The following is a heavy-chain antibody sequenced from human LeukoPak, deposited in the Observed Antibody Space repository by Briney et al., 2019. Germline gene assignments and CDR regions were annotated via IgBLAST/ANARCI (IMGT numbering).Heavy chain of an antibody. Sequence: PSETLSLTCTVSGVSISSYYWSWIRQPPGRGLEWIGYIYYSGSTNYNPSLKSRVTISVDTSKNQFSLKLSSVTAADTAVYYCARIRYYYGSGYYFDYWGQGTLVTVSS. CDR1: GVSISSYY. CDR3: ARIRYYYGSGYYFDY. D-gene: IGHD3-10*01. V-gene: IGHV4-59*01. CDR2: IYYSGST. J-gene: IGHJ4*02.